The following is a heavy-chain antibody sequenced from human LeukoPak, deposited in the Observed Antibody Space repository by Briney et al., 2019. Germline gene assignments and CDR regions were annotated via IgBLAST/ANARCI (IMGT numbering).Heavy chain of an antibody. V-gene: IGHV4-39*07. J-gene: IGHJ3*02. CDR3: ARGVVAASATNDAFDI. Sequence: SETLSLTCTVSGGSISSSSYYWSWIRQPPGKGLEWIGEINHSGSTNYNPSLKSRVTISVDTSKNQFSLKLSSVTAADTAVYYCARGVVAASATNDAFDIWGQGTMVTVSS. D-gene: IGHD2-15*01. CDR1: GGSISSSSYY. CDR2: INHSGST.